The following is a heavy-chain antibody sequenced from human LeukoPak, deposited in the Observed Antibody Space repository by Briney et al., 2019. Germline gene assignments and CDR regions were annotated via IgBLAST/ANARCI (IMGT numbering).Heavy chain of an antibody. CDR1: GFTFSIAW. V-gene: IGHV3-15*01. CDR2: INSKKNGGTA. D-gene: IGHD5-24*01. J-gene: IGHJ4*02. CDR3: GTGQAGTWHDGF. Sequence: GGSLRLSCAASGFTFSIAWMSWVRQAPGKGLEWVGRINSKKNGGTADYAAPVKGRFTISRDDSKDMLYLQINSLKIDDTAVYYCGTGQAGTWHDGFWGQGTLVTVSS.